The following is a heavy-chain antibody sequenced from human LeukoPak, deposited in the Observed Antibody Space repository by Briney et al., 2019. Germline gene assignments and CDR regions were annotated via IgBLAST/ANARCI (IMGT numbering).Heavy chain of an antibody. CDR1: GFTFSSYA. J-gene: IGHJ4*02. D-gene: IGHD3-10*01. CDR3: ARDTPMVRGLCDY. CDR2: ISYDGSNK. V-gene: IGHV3-30*04. Sequence: GGSLRLSCAASGFTFSSYAMHWVRQAPGKGLEWVAVISYDGSNKYYADSVKGRFTISRDNSKNSLYLQMNSLRAEDTALYYCARDTPMVRGLCDYWGQGTLVTVSS.